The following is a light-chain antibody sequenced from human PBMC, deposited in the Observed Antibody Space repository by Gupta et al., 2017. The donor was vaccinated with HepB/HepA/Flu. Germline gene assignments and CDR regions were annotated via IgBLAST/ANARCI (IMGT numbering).Light chain of an antibody. V-gene: IGKV1-9*01. J-gene: IGKJ3*01. Sequence: DIQLTQSPSFLSASVGDRVTITCRASQGISNYLAWYQQRPGKAPKLLIYTASTLQSGVPSRFSGSGSGTEFTLTITSLQPEDFATYYCQHLNSYPPTFGPGTKVEIK. CDR3: QHLNSYPPT. CDR1: QGISNY. CDR2: TAS.